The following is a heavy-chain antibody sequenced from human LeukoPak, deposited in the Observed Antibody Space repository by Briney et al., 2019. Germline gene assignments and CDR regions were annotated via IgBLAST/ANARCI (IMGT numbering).Heavy chain of an antibody. CDR2: ISNNGAST. CDR1: GFTFSTYA. D-gene: IGHD3-22*01. Sequence: GGSLRLSCSASGFTFSTYAMHWVRQAPGKGLEYVSSISNNGASTYYPDSVKGRFTISRDNSKNTLYLQMSSLRAEDTAVYYCVKVSFYYAYDYWGQGTLVTVSS. CDR3: VKVSFYYAYDY. J-gene: IGHJ4*02. V-gene: IGHV3-64D*06.